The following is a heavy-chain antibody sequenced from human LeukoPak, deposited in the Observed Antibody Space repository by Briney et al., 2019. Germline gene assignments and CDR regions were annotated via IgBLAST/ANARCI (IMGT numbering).Heavy chain of an antibody. V-gene: IGHV3-53*01. D-gene: IGHD3-3*02. Sequence: PGGSLRLSCAASGFTVSSTYMSWVRQAQGKGLGWVSLIYSDGSTFYADSVKGRFTISRDNSKNTLYLQMSSLRAEDTAVYYCARDSSSFPNYFDYWGQGTLVTVSS. J-gene: IGHJ4*02. CDR1: GFTVSSTY. CDR3: ARDSSSFPNYFDY. CDR2: IYSDGST.